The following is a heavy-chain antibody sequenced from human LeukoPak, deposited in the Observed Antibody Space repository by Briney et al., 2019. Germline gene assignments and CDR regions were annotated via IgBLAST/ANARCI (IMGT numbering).Heavy chain of an antibody. CDR3: ARLQMYYYDSSGRSGWFDP. V-gene: IGHV1-2*02. CDR1: GYTFTGYY. J-gene: IGHJ5*02. Sequence: GASVKVSCKASGYTFTGYYMHWVRQAPGQGLEWMGWINPNSGGTNYAQKFQGRVTMTRDTSISTAYMELSRLRSDDTAVYYCARLQMYYYDSSGRSGWFDPWGQGTLVSVSS. D-gene: IGHD3-22*01. CDR2: INPNSGGT.